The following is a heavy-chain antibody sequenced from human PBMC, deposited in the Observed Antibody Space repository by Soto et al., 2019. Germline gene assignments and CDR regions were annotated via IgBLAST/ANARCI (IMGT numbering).Heavy chain of an antibody. CDR1: GFTFSSYG. CDR3: ARDFRYCSSTSCRKNYGMDV. Sequence: QVQLVESGGGVVQPGRSLRLSCAASGFTFSSYGMHWVRQAPGKGLEWVAVIWYDGSNKYYADSVKGRFTISRDNSKNPLYLQMNSLRAEDTAVYYCARDFRYCSSTSCRKNYGMDVWGQGTTVTVSS. CDR2: IWYDGSNK. J-gene: IGHJ6*02. D-gene: IGHD2-2*01. V-gene: IGHV3-33*01.